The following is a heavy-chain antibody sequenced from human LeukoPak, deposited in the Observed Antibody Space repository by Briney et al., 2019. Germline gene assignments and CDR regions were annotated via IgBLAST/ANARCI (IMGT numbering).Heavy chain of an antibody. V-gene: IGHV4-34*01. J-gene: IGHJ3*02. D-gene: IGHD2-2*01. CDR2: INHSGST. CDR3: ARNPPKSIVVVPVAMTPNAFDI. Sequence: SETLSLTCAVYGGSFSGYYWSWIRQPPGKGLEWIGEINHSGSTNYNPSLKSRVTISVDTSKNQFSLKLSPVTAADTAVYYCARNPPKSIVVVPVAMTPNAFDIWGQGTMVTVSS. CDR1: GGSFSGYY.